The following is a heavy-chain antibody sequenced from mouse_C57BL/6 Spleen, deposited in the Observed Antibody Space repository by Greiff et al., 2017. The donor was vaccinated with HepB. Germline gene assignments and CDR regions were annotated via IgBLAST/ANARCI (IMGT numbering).Heavy chain of an antibody. V-gene: IGHV1-78*01. CDR2: IYPRDGST. Sequence: VQLQQSDAELVKPGASVKISCKVSGYTFTDHTIHWMKQRPEQGLEWIGYIYPRDGSTKYNEKFKRKATLTADKSSSTAYMQLNSLTSEDSAVYFCARGGYYGSSPAWFAYWGQGTLVTVSA. CDR1: GYTFTDHT. J-gene: IGHJ3*01. D-gene: IGHD1-1*01. CDR3: ARGGYYGSSPAWFAY.